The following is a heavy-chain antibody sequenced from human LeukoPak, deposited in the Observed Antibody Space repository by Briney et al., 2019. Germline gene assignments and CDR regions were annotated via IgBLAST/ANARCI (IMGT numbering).Heavy chain of an antibody. CDR3: ATGSDAFDI. CDR1: GFTLRSYT. J-gene: IGHJ3*02. V-gene: IGHV3-21*04. Sequence: PGGSLRLSCAASGFTLRSYTMNWVRQAPGKGLEWVSSIGISSNKIYYADSVKGRFIISRDNAKNSVYLQMNSLRAEDTAVYYCATGSDAFDIWGQGTMVTVSS. CDR2: IGISSNKI. D-gene: IGHD3-10*01.